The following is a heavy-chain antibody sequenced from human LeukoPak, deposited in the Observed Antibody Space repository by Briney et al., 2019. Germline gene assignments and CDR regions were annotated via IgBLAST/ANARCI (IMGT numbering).Heavy chain of an antibody. CDR1: GGTFSSYA. V-gene: IGHV1-69*04. J-gene: IGHJ3*02. CDR3: ARDPEGDGYNLAQEFDI. Sequence: ASVKVSCKASGGTFSSYAISWVRQAPGQGLEWMGRIIPILGIANYAQKFQGRVTITADKSTSTAYMELSSLRSEDTAVYYCARDPEGDGYNLAQEFDIWGQGTMVTVSS. D-gene: IGHD5-12*01. CDR2: IIPILGIA.